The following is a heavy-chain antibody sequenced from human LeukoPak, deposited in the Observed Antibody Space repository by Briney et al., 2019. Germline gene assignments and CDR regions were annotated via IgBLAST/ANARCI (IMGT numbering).Heavy chain of an antibody. CDR2: IYPGDSDT. J-gene: IGHJ4*02. CDR3: ARPGLPGIIVAAIDY. V-gene: IGHV5-51*01. D-gene: IGHD6-19*01. CDR1: GYSFTSYW. Sequence: GESLKISCKGSGYSFTSYWIDWVRQMPGKGLEWMGSIYPGDSDTRYSPSFQGQVTISADRSISTAYLQWSSLKASDSAMYYCARPGLPGIIVAAIDYWGQGTLLTVSS.